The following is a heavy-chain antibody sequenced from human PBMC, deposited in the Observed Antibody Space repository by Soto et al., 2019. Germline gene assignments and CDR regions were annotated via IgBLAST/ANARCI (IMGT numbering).Heavy chain of an antibody. V-gene: IGHV3-21*01. D-gene: IGHD1-1*01. CDR3: ARETRDSSA. J-gene: IGHJ5*02. CDR1: GFIFSSST. Sequence: GGSLRLSCAASGFIFSSSTLSWVRQAPGKGLEWVSCISPSSSYIYYADSVKGRFSISRDNAKNSLFLEMNNLRAEDAAVYYCARETRDSSAWGQGTLVTVSS. CDR2: ISPSSSYI.